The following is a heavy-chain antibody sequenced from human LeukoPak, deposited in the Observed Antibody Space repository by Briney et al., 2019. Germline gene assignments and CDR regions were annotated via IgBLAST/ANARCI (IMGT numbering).Heavy chain of an antibody. Sequence: GGSLRLSCAASGFTVSSNFMSWVRQAPGKGLEWVSVIYSGVTTYYADSVKGRFTISRDNSKNTLYLQMNSLRAEDTALYYCAKDTVKVTTIRRVPHYMDVWGKGTTVTISS. CDR1: GFTVSSNF. D-gene: IGHD5-12*01. J-gene: IGHJ6*03. CDR2: IYSGVTT. V-gene: IGHV3-66*01. CDR3: AKDTVKVTTIRRVPHYMDV.